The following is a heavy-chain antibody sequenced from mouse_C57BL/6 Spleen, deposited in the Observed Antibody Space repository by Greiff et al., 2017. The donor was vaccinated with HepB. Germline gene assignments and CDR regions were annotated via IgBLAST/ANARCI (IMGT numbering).Heavy chain of an antibody. CDR3: ARLPGFAY. J-gene: IGHJ3*01. CDR2: INYDGSST. Sequence: EVQRVESEGGLVQPGSSMKLSCTASGFTFSDYYMAWVRQVPEKGLEWVANINYDGSSTYYLDSLKSRFIISRDNAKNILYLQMSSLKSEDTATYYCARLPGFAYWGQGTLVTVSA. D-gene: IGHD5-5*01. V-gene: IGHV5-16*01. CDR1: GFTFSDYY.